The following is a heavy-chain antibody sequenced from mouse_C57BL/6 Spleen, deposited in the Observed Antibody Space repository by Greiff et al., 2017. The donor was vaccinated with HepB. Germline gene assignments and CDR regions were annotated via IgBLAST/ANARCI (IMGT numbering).Heavy chain of an antibody. D-gene: IGHD4-1*01. CDR2: INPNNGGT. Sequence: EVQLQQSGPELVKPGASVKISCKASGYTFTDYYMNWVKQSHGKSLEWIGDINPNNGGTSYNQKFKGKATLTVDKSSSTAYMELRSLTSEDSAVYYCANWAGAMDYWGQGTSVTVSS. CDR3: ANWAGAMDY. CDR1: GYTFTDYY. J-gene: IGHJ4*01. V-gene: IGHV1-26*01.